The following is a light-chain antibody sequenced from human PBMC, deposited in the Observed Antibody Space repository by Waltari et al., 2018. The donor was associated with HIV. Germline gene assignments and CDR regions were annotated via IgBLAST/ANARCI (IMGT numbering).Light chain of an antibody. CDR3: AAWDYSLSGWV. Sequence: QSVLTQPPSASGTPGQRVPISCSGSNSNVGISFVYLYPQRPGTTPKLVIYGINQRPSGVPDRFSGSKSGTSVSLVISGIRSEDEADYYCAAWDYSLSGWVFGGGTKLTVL. CDR2: GIN. CDR1: NSNVGISF. V-gene: IGLV1-47*01. J-gene: IGLJ3*02.